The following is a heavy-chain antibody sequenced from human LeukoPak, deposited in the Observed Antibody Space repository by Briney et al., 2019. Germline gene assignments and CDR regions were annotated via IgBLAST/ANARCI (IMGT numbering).Heavy chain of an antibody. V-gene: IGHV1-69*13. J-gene: IGHJ6*02. CDR3: ARDLWGGYYGSDV. CDR2: IIPIFGTA. CDR1: GGTFSSYA. D-gene: IGHD3-3*01. Sequence: GASVKVSCKASGGTFSSYAISWVRQAPGQGLEWMGGIIPIFGTANYAQKFRGRVTITVDESTSTAYMELSSLRSEDTAVYYCARDLWGGYYGSDVWGQGTTVTVSS.